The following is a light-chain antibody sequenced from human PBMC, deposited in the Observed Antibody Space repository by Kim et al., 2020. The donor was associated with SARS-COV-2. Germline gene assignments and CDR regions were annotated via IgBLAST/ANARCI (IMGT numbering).Light chain of an antibody. V-gene: IGKV3-20*01. CDR2: DAS. CDR1: QSVVSNF. J-gene: IGKJ2*01. CDR3: QQYGVSPYT. Sequence: LSPGESATLSCRASQSVVSNFFAWYQQKPGQAPRLLIYDASSRPAGIPDRFSGSGSGTDFTLTIVRLEPEDFAVYYCQQYGVSPYTFGQGTKLEI.